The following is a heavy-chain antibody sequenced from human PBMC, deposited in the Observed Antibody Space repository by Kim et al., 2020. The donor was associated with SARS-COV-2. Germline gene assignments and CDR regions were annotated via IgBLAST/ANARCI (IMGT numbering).Heavy chain of an antibody. CDR1: GFTFSSYS. D-gene: IGHD3-22*01. CDR2: ISSSSSYI. CDR3: ARVLTYYYDSSGYYSLAPNSRWEDY. Sequence: GGSLRLSCAASGFTFSSYSMNWVRQAPGKGLEWVSSISSSSSYIYYADSVKGRFTISRDNAKNSLYLQMNSLRAEDTAVYYCARVLTYYYDSSGYYSLAPNSRWEDYWGQGTLVTVSS. V-gene: IGHV3-21*01. J-gene: IGHJ4*02.